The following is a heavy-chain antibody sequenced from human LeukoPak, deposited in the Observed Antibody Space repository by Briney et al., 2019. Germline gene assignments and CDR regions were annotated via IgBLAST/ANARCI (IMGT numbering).Heavy chain of an antibody. CDR3: AREGKLALRKNFDY. CDR2: ISSSSYYI. D-gene: IGHD1-7*01. V-gene: IGHV3-21*01. Sequence: GGSLRLSCAASGFTFSSYSMNWVRQAPGKGLEWVSSISSSSYYISYADSVKGRFTISRDNAKNSLYLQMNSLRAEDTAVYYCAREGKLALRKNFDYWGQGTLVTVSS. CDR1: GFTFSSYS. J-gene: IGHJ4*02.